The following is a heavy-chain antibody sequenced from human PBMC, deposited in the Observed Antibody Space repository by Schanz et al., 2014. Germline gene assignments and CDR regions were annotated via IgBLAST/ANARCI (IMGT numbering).Heavy chain of an antibody. J-gene: IGHJ4*02. V-gene: IGHV3-23*01. CDR3: ARDRGYCSGGSCLTFDY. CDR1: GFTFSDYY. D-gene: IGHD2-15*01. Sequence: EVQLLDSGGGLVQPGGSLRLSCAASGFTFSDYYMSWIRQAPGKGLEWVSGFIVDSGNTYYAGSVKGRFSISRDNSKNTLYLQMNTLRAEDTAVYYCARDRGYCSGGSCLTFDYWGQGTLVTVSS. CDR2: FIVDSGNT.